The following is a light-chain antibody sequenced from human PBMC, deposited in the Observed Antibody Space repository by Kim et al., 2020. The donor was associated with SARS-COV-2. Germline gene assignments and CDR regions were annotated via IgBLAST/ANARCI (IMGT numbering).Light chain of an antibody. Sequence: QSALTQPASVSGSPGQSITISCTGTSSDVGGFNYVSWYRQHPGKAPKLMIYDVSNRPSGVSNRFSGSKSGNTASLTISGLQAEDEAVYYCSSYTSSSTLEWLFGGGTKLPVL. CDR1: SSDVGGFNY. CDR3: SSYTSSSTLEWL. CDR2: DVS. V-gene: IGLV2-14*03. J-gene: IGLJ3*02.